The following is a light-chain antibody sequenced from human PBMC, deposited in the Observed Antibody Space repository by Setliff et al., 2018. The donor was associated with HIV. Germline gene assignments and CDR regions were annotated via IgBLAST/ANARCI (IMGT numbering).Light chain of an antibody. Sequence: QSALTQPASVSGSPGQSITLSCTGTSSDVGGYNYVSWYQQHPGKAPKFMFYDVSKRPSGVSNRFSGSKSGNTASLTISGLQAEDEADYYSSSYTSSSTYVFGTGTKVTVL. CDR1: SSDVGGYNY. CDR3: SSYTSSSTYV. J-gene: IGLJ1*01. CDR2: DVS. V-gene: IGLV2-14*01.